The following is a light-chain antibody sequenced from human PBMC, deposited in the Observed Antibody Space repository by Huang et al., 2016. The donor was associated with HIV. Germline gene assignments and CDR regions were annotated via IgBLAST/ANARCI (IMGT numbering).Light chain of an antibody. V-gene: IGKV3-15*01. CDR2: GVS. CDR1: PSVKKN. J-gene: IGKJ2*01. CDR3: QQYNNWPPYD. Sequence: DMVMTQSPGTLFVSPGERATLSCRASPSVKKNLAWYQQKPGQAPRLLSSGVSTRDTGVPARFSGKGSETEFTLTITSVQSEDSAVYYCQQYNNWPPYDFGQGTKLEIK.